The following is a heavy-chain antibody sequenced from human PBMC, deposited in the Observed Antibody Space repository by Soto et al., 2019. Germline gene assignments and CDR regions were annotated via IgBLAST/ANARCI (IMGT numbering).Heavy chain of an antibody. CDR2: INPSGGST. CDR3: ARDLVGGSYLYYYYGMDV. J-gene: IGHJ6*02. CDR1: GYTFTSYY. D-gene: IGHD1-26*01. Sequence: ASVKVSCKASGYTFTSYYMHWVRQAPGQGLEWMGIINPSGGSTSYAQKFQGRVTMTRDTSTSTVYMELSSLRSEDTAVYYCARDLVGGSYLYYYYGMDVWGQGTTVTVSS. V-gene: IGHV1-46*01.